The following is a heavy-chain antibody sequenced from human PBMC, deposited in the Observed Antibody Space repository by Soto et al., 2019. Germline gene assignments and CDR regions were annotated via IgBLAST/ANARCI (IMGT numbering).Heavy chain of an antibody. J-gene: IGHJ5*02. V-gene: IGHV3-33*01. CDR2: IWYDGSNK. Sequence: QVQLVESGGGVVQPGRSLRLSCAASGFIFSSHGMHWVRQAPGKGLEWLAVIWYDGSNKYYADSVKGRFTISRDNSKNTLYLQMNSLRAEDTAVYYCARDWDNATLDPWGQGTLVTVSS. D-gene: IGHD1-20*01. CDR3: ARDWDNATLDP. CDR1: GFIFSSHG.